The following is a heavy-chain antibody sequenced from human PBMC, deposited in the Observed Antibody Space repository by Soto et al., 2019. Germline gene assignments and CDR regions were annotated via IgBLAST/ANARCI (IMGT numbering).Heavy chain of an antibody. J-gene: IGHJ5*02. CDR2: TNPNSGNT. CDR3: ARRPKKIAARLLGWFDP. D-gene: IGHD6-6*01. V-gene: IGHV1-8*01. Sequence: EASVKVSCKASGYTFTSYDINWVRQATGQGLEWMGWTNPNSGNTGYAQKFQGRVTMTRNTSISTAYMELSSLRSEDTAVYYCARRPKKIAARLLGWFDPWGQGTLVTVSS. CDR1: GYTFTSYD.